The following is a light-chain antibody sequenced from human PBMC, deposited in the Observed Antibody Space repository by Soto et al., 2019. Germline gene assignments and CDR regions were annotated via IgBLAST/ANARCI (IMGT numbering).Light chain of an antibody. CDR1: SSDVGTYKY. J-gene: IGLJ2*01. CDR2: EVS. V-gene: IGLV2-14*01. CDR3: SSYTRSSNVV. Sequence: QSVLTQPASVSGSPGQSITISCTGTSSDVGTYKYVSWYQHHPGTAPKLMIYEVSHRPSGVSNRFSGSKSGNTASLTISGLQAEDEADYYCSSYTRSSNVVFGGGTKVTVL.